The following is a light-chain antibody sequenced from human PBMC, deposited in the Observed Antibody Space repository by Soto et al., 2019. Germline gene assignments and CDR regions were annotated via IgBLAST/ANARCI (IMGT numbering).Light chain of an antibody. CDR2: GAS. Sequence: EIVLTQSPATLSLSPGERATLSCRASQSFSSYLAWYQHKPGQAPRLLIYGASFRATGMPARFSGSGFGTEFTLTISSLQSEDFAVYYCQQRSSWPPITFGQGTRLEIK. V-gene: IGKV3-11*01. CDR3: QQRSSWPPIT. CDR1: QSFSSY. J-gene: IGKJ5*01.